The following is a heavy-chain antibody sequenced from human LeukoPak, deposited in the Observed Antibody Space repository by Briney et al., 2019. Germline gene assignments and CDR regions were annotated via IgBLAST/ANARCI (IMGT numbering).Heavy chain of an antibody. J-gene: IGHJ5*02. CDR1: GVSISSYY. V-gene: IGHV4-59*01. Sequence: SETLSLTCTVSGVSISSYYWSWIRQPPGKGLEWIGYFYNSGSTNYNPSLKSRVTISVDTSKNQFSLKLTSVTAADTAVYYCARDVDRNHWFDPWGQGTLVAVSS. D-gene: IGHD1-14*01. CDR2: FYNSGST. CDR3: ARDVDRNHWFDP.